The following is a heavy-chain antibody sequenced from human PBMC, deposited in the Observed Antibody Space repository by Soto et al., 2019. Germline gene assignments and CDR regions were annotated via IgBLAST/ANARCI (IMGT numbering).Heavy chain of an antibody. CDR1: GFTFSSYA. J-gene: IGHJ4*02. D-gene: IGHD5-12*01. CDR3: ARERDGYLYYFDY. V-gene: IGHV3-30-3*01. Sequence: GGSLRLSCAASGFTFSSYAMHWVRQAPGKGLEWVAVISYDGSNKYYADSVKGRFTISRDNSKNTLYLQMNSLRAEDTAVYYCARERDGYLYYFDYWGQGTLVTVSS. CDR2: ISYDGSNK.